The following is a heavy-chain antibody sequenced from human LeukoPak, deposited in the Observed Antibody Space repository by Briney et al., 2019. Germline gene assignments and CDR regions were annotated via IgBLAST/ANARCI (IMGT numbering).Heavy chain of an antibody. CDR3: ARERLYCSSTSCHTGWFDP. CDR2: IYTSGST. V-gene: IGHV4-4*07. CDR1: GGSISIYY. Sequence: PSETLSLTCTVSGGSISIYYWTWIRQPAGKGLEWIGLIYTSGSTNYNPSLKSRVTMSVDTSKNQFSLKLSSVTAADTAVYYCARERLYCSSTSCHTGWFDPWGQGTLVTVSS. J-gene: IGHJ5*02. D-gene: IGHD2-2*02.